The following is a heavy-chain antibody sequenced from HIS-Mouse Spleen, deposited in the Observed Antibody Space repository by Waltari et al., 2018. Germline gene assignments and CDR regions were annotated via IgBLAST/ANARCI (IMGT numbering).Heavy chain of an antibody. D-gene: IGHD6-13*01. J-gene: IGHJ2*01. CDR2: SYYRGST. V-gene: IGHV4-39*07. CDR1: GGSISSSSYY. CDR3: AREIPYSSSWYDWYFDL. Sequence: QLQLQESGPGLVKPSETLSLTCTVSGGSISSSSYYWGWIRQPPGKGLGWIGSSYYRGSTYYNPSRKSRVTISVDTSKNQFSLKLSSVTAADTAVYYCAREIPYSSSWYDWYFDLWGRGTLVTVSS.